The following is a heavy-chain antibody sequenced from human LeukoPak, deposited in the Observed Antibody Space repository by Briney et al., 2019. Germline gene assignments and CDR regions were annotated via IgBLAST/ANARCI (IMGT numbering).Heavy chain of an antibody. CDR1: GFTFSRYE. CDR2: ISTRGSTI. Sequence: GGSLRLSCAASGFTFSRYEMNWARRAPGKGVEGVSYISTRGSTIYYADSVKGRFTISRDNAKNSLYLQMNSLRTEDTAVYYCAREVAVAGRGMFDSWGQGTLVTVSS. D-gene: IGHD6-19*01. CDR3: AREVAVAGRGMFDS. V-gene: IGHV3-48*03. J-gene: IGHJ5*01.